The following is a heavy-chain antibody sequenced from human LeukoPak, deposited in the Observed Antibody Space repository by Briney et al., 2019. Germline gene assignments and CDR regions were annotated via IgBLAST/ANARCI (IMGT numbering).Heavy chain of an antibody. CDR1: GGPISSSSYY. CDR2: LYYSGST. Sequence: SETLSLTCTVSGGPISSSSYYWGWIRQPPGKGLEWIGSLYYSGSTYYNPSLKSRVTISVDTSKNQFSLKLSSVTAADTSLYYCAQLRYYYFDYWGQGTLVTVSS. D-gene: IGHD5-18*01. V-gene: IGHV4-39*01. CDR3: AQLRYYYFDY. J-gene: IGHJ4*02.